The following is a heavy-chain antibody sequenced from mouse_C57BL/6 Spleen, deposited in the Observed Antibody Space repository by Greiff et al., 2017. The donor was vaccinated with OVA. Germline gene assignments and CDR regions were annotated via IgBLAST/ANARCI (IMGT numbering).Heavy chain of an antibody. D-gene: IGHD2-5*01. V-gene: IGHV10-1*01. CDR1: GFSFNTYA. CDR2: IRSKSNNYAT. J-gene: IGHJ4*01. CDR3: VRQHSNLYAMDY. Sequence: EVQVVESGGGLVQPKGSLKLSCAASGFSFNTYAMNWVRQAPGKGLEWVARIRSKSNNYATYYADSVKDRFTISRDDSESMLYLQMNNLKTEDTAMYYCVRQHSNLYAMDYWGQGTSVTVSS.